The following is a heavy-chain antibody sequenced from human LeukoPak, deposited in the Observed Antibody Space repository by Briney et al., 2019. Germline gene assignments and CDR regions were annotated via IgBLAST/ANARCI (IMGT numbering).Heavy chain of an antibody. D-gene: IGHD2-15*01. CDR2: INPNSGGT. CDR3: ARDPVGSPINWFDP. CDR1: GYTFTGYY. V-gene: IGHV1-2*02. Sequence: ASVKVSCKASGYTFTGYYMHWVRQAPGQGLEWMGWINPNSGGTNYSQKLQDRVTMTTDTSTSTAYMELRSLRSDDTAVYYCARDPVGSPINWFDPWGQGTLVTVSS. J-gene: IGHJ5*02.